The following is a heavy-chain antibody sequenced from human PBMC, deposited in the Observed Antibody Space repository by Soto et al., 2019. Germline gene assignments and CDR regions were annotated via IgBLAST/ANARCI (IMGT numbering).Heavy chain of an antibody. CDR2: ISGSGGST. V-gene: IGHV3-23*01. CDR3: AKDYYDFWSGPDY. J-gene: IGHJ4*02. D-gene: IGHD3-3*01. CDR1: GFTFSSYA. Sequence: GGSLRLSCAASGFTFSSYAMSWVRQAPGKGLEWVSAISGSGGSTYYADSVKGRFTISRDKSKNTLYLQMNSLRAEDTAVYYCAKDYYDFWSGPDYWGQGTLVTVSS.